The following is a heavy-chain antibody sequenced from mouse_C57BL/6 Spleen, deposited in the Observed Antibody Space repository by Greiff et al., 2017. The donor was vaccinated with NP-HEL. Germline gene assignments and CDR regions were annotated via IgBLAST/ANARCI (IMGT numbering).Heavy chain of an antibody. CDR2: FYPGSGSI. J-gene: IGHJ4*01. D-gene: IGHD3-2*02. CDR3: ARHEDPDRSGYDYAMDY. Sequence: VQLQQSGAELVKPGASVKLSCKASGYTFTEYTIHWVKQRSGQGLEWIGWFYPGSGSIKYNEKFKDKATLTADKSYSTVYIELSRLTSEDSAVYFCARHEDPDRSGYDYAMDYWGQGTSVTVSS. V-gene: IGHV1-62-2*01. CDR1: GYTFTEYT.